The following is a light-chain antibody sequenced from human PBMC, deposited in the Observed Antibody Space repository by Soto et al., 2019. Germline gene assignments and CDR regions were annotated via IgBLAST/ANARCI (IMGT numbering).Light chain of an antibody. Sequence: DILLTQSPSTLSASVGDRVTISCRASQSINKWLAWYQHKPGKAPNLLIYEVSTLHSGVPSRFSGSGSGTEFTLANSSLRPDDFATYFCQNCSGDRATFGQGTKVEI. CDR1: QSINKW. V-gene: IGKV1-5*03. CDR3: QNCSGDRAT. J-gene: IGKJ1*01. CDR2: EVS.